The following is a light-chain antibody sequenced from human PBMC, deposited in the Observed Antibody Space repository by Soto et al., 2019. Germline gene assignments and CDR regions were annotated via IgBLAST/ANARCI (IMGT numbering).Light chain of an antibody. CDR2: GVS. CDR1: QSISSNF. V-gene: IGKV3-20*01. CDR3: HQYDSSPWT. Sequence: EIVLTQSPGTLSLSPGDRVTLYCRTSQSISSNFLAWYQQKPGQVPRLLIYGVSSRATGIPDRFSGSGSGTDFTLTISRVEPEDFAAYYCHQYDSSPWTFGQGTKVDIK. J-gene: IGKJ1*01.